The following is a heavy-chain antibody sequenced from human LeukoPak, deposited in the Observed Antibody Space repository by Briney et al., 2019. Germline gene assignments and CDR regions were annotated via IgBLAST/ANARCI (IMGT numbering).Heavy chain of an antibody. D-gene: IGHD3-22*01. J-gene: IGHJ4*02. CDR1: GFTFSHFP. Sequence: GGSLRLSCLTSGFTFSHFPMHWVRQTPGKGLEYVSAVSSDRGSTYYADSVRGRFTISRDNSKNTLSLQMGSLRAEDTAVYYCVKAILFGSVSYYADWGQGTLVTVSS. V-gene: IGHV3-64D*09. CDR2: VSSDRGST. CDR3: VKAILFGSVSYYAD.